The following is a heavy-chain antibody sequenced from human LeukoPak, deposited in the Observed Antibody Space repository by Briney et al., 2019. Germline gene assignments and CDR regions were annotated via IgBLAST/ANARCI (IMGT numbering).Heavy chain of an antibody. CDR1: GFTFDDYS. CDR2: INWNGGST. J-gene: IGHJ4*02. Sequence: GGSPRLSCAPSGFTFDDYSMSWVRQAPGKGLEWVSGINWNGGSTGYADSVKGRFTISRDNAKNSLYLQMNSLRAEDTALYYCASGGIYYGAAFDFWGQGTLVTVSS. D-gene: IGHD1-26*01. V-gene: IGHV3-20*04. CDR3: ASGGIYYGAAFDF.